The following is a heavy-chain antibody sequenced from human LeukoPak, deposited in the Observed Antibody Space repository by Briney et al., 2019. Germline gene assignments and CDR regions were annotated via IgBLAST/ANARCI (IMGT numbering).Heavy chain of an antibody. D-gene: IGHD3-16*02. V-gene: IGHV4-59*08. CDR2: IYYSGST. CDR3: ASRPEGDYVWGSYRF. J-gene: IGHJ4*02. CDR1: GGSISSYY. Sequence: SETLSLTCTVSGGSISSYYWSWIRQPAGKGLEWIGSIYYSGSTYYNPSLKSRVTISVDTSKNQFSLKLSSVTAADTAVYYCASRPEGDYVWGSYRFWGQGTLVTVSS.